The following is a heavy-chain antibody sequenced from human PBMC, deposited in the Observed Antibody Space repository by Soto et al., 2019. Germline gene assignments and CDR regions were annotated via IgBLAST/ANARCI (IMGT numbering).Heavy chain of an antibody. V-gene: IGHV4-59*01. CDR2: IYYSGST. D-gene: IGHD3-9*01. CDR1: GGSISSYY. Sequence: PSETLSLTCTVSGGSISSYYWSWIRQPPGKGLEWIGYIYYSGSTNYNPSLKSRVTITVDTSKNQFSLKLSFVTAADTAVYYCARSSLRYFDWLQMFDPWGQGTLVTVFS. CDR3: ARSSLRYFDWLQMFDP. J-gene: IGHJ5*02.